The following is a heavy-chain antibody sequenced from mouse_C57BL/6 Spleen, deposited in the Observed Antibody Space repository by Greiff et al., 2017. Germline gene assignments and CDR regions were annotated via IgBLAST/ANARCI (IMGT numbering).Heavy chain of an antibody. Sequence: VQLQQSGAELVRPGASVTLSCKASGYTFTDYEMHWVKQTPVHGLEWIGAIDPETGGTAYNQKFKGKAILTADKSSSTAYMELRRLTSEDSAVYYCTRSGDDDRFAYWGQGTLVTVSA. CDR3: TRSGDDDRFAY. CDR1: GYTFTDYE. V-gene: IGHV1-15*01. D-gene: IGHD2-4*01. CDR2: IDPETGGT. J-gene: IGHJ3*01.